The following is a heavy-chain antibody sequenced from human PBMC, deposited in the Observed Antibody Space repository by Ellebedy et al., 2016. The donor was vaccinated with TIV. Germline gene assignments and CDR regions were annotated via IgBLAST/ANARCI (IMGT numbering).Heavy chain of an antibody. Sequence: AASVKVSCKASGYSFISYGITWVRQAPGQGLEWMGWVSGYNGKTNYAQKLQGRVTMTTDTSTDTAYMELRSLRSDDTAVYYCARFKFDCSGGDCYSAGFDIWGQGTMVTVSS. CDR3: ARFKFDCSGGDCYSAGFDI. CDR1: GYSFISYG. V-gene: IGHV1-18*01. D-gene: IGHD2-21*02. J-gene: IGHJ3*02. CDR2: VSGYNGKT.